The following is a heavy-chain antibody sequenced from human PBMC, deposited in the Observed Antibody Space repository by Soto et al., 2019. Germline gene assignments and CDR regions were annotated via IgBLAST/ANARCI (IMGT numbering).Heavy chain of an antibody. CDR2: IYYIGST. CDR1: GGSISSYY. CDR3: GRHCTMAAAGTVFDY. J-gene: IGHJ4*02. Sequence: QVQLQESGPGLVKPSETLSLTCTVSGGSISSYYWSWIRQPPGKGLEWIGYIYYIGSTNYNPSLKSRVTISVDTSKNPFSLKLSSVTAAGAAVYYCGRHCTMAAAGTVFDYWGQGTLVTVSS. V-gene: IGHV4-59*08. D-gene: IGHD6-13*01.